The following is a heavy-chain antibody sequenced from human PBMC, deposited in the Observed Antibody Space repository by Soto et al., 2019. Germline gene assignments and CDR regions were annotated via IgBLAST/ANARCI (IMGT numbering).Heavy chain of an antibody. Sequence: GGSLRLSCAASGFTFSSYAMSWVRQAPGKGLEWVSGISGSGDSTYYADSVRGRFTTSSDNSKNTLYLQMNSLRAEDTAVYYCAGRLATAASLDYWGQGTLVTVSS. CDR3: AGRLATAASLDY. CDR2: ISGSGDST. D-gene: IGHD3-16*01. CDR1: GFTFSSYA. V-gene: IGHV3-23*01. J-gene: IGHJ4*02.